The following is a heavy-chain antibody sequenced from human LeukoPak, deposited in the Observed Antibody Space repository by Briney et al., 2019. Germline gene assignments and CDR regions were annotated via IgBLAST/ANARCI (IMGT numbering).Heavy chain of an antibody. Sequence: ASVTVSFKCSGYTLTELSMHWVRQAPGKGQEWMGGFDPEDGETIYAQKFQGRVTMTEDTSTDTAYMELNSLRSEDTAVYYCATELPTVVAPGQYNTNWYFDLWGRGTLVTVSS. J-gene: IGHJ2*01. CDR2: FDPEDGET. V-gene: IGHV1-24*01. D-gene: IGHD4-23*01. CDR1: GYTLTELS. CDR3: ATELPTVVAPGQYNTNWYFDL.